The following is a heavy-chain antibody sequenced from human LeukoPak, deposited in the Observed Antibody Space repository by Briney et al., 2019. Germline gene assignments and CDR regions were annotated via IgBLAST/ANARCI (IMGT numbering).Heavy chain of an antibody. D-gene: IGHD6-13*01. CDR2: INHSGST. CDR1: WGSLSGYY. J-gene: IGHJ4*02. Sequence: PSETLSHTCAVCWGSLSGYYWSWSRQPPGKGLEWIGEINHSGSTNYNPSLKSRVTISVDTSKNQFSLKLSSVTAADTAVYYCASGAAAVYYLDYWGQGTLVTVSS. CDR3: ASGAAAVYYLDY. V-gene: IGHV4-34*01.